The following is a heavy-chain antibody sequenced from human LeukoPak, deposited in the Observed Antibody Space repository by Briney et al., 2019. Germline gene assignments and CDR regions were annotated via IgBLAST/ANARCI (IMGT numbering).Heavy chain of an antibody. J-gene: IGHJ6*04. Sequence: GGSLRLSCAASGFTFSRYSMKWVRQAPGKGLEWVSFISTSSSYIYYADSVKGRFTVSRDNAKNSLYLQMNSLRAEDTAVYYCAELGITMIGGVWGKGTTVTISS. V-gene: IGHV3-21*01. CDR3: AELGITMIGGV. CDR1: GFTFSRYS. CDR2: ISTSSSYI. D-gene: IGHD3-10*02.